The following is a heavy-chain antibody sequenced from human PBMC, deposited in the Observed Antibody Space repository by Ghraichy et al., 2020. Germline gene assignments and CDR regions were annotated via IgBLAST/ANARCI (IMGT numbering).Heavy chain of an antibody. Sequence: GGSLRLSCAASGFTFSSYSMNWVRQAPGKGLEWVSAISSSSSYIYYADSVKGRFTISRDNAKNSLYLQMNSLRAEDTAIYYCAREDSSSLGDHWGQGTLVTVSS. CDR3: AREDSSSLGDH. D-gene: IGHD6-13*01. V-gene: IGHV3-21*01. CDR1: GFTFSSYS. CDR2: ISSSSSYI. J-gene: IGHJ4*02.